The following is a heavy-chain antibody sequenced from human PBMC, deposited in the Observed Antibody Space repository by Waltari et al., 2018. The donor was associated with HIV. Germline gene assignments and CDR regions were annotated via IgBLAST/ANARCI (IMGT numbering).Heavy chain of an antibody. J-gene: IGHJ4*02. CDR2: NDTEDGET. Sequence: EVQVVQSGPDVKKPGATLKISCRVSGYTFTYHYIHWLQEDPGKGLELMGLNDTEDGETVDADKFQARLTITAYTSVDTVYMELSSITSDDAAGYYCASLAAAGYFDAWGQGTQLTVSS. CDR1: GYTFTYHY. CDR3: ASLAAAGYFDA. D-gene: IGHD6-13*01. V-gene: IGHV1-69-2*01.